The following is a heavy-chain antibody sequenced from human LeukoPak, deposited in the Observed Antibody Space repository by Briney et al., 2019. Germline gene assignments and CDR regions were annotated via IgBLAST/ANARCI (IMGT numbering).Heavy chain of an antibody. Sequence: SETLSLTCTVSGGSISNSNWWSWVRQPPGKGLEWIGEIYHSGSTNYNPSLKSRVTISVDKSKNQFSLKLSSVTAADTAVYYCASNEYCSGGSCHDYWGQGTLVTVSS. CDR1: GGSISNSNW. J-gene: IGHJ4*02. V-gene: IGHV4-4*02. CDR2: IYHSGST. D-gene: IGHD2-15*01. CDR3: ASNEYCSGGSCHDY.